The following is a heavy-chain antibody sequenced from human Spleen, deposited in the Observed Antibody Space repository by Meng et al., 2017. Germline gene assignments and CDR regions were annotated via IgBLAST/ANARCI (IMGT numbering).Heavy chain of an antibody. V-gene: IGHV1-8*01. CDR1: GYTFTSYD. CDR2: MNVNSGNT. J-gene: IGHJ4*02. D-gene: IGHD3-22*01. CDR3: ARGAYYDSSGYFYISDS. Sequence: QVHLVLSGAEVKKPGASVKVSCRASGYTFTSYDINWVRQATGQGLEWMGWMNVNSGNTGYAQKFQGRVTMTRNTAISTAYMELTSLGYEDTAVYYCARGAYYDSSGYFYISDSWGQGTLVTVSS.